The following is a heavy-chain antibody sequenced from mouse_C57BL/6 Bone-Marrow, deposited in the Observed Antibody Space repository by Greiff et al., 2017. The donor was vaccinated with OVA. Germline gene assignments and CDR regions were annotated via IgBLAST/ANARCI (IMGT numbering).Heavy chain of an antibody. CDR2: IYPGDGDT. CDR1: GYAFSSSW. D-gene: IGHD2-2*01. J-gene: IGHJ1*03. Sequence: QVQLKQSGPELVKPGASVKISCKASGYAFSSSWMNWVKQRPGKGLEWIGRIYPGDGDTNYNGKFKGKGTLTADKSSSTAYMQLSRLTSEDSAVYLCASKSVIYYVYPYWYFDVWGTGTTVTVSS. V-gene: IGHV1-82*01. CDR3: ASKSVIYYVYPYWYFDV.